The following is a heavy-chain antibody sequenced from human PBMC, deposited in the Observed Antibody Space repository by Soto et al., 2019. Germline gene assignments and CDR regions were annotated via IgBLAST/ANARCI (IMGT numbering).Heavy chain of an antibody. Sequence: GGSLRLSCAASGFTFSSYAMSWVRQAPGKGLEWVSAISGSGGSTYYADSVKGRFTISRDNSKNTLELQMNSLRAEDTAVYYCAKSHNSGYLSSGYWGQGTLVTVSS. V-gene: IGHV3-23*01. D-gene: IGHD3-22*01. J-gene: IGHJ4*02. CDR2: ISGSGGST. CDR3: AKSHNSGYLSSGY. CDR1: GFTFSSYA.